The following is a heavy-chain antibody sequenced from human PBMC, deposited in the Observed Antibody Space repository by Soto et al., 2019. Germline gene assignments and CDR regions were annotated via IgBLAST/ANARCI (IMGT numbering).Heavy chain of an antibody. V-gene: IGHV3-66*01. CDR2: IYSGGST. CDR1: GFTVSSNY. Sequence: GGSLRLSCAASGFTVSSNYMSWVRKAPGKGLEWVSVIYSGGSTYYADSVKGRFTISRDNSKNTLYLQMNGLRAEDTAVYYCASSRASSPRDPGDMVGAFDIWGQGTMVTVSS. CDR3: ASSRASSPRDPGDMVGAFDI. J-gene: IGHJ3*02. D-gene: IGHD3-10*01.